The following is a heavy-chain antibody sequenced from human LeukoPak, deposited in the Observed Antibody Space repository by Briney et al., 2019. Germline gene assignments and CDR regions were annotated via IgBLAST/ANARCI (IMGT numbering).Heavy chain of an antibody. CDR3: ARGIGYCSSTSCSLPWY. CDR2: IIPILGIA. Sequence: ASVKVSCKASGGTFSSYAISWVRQAPGQGLEWMGRIIPILGIANYAQKFQGRVTITADKSTSTAYMELSSLRSEDTAVYYCARGIGYCSSTSCSLPWYWGQGTLVTVSS. CDR1: GGTFSSYA. V-gene: IGHV1-69*04. D-gene: IGHD2-2*01. J-gene: IGHJ4*02.